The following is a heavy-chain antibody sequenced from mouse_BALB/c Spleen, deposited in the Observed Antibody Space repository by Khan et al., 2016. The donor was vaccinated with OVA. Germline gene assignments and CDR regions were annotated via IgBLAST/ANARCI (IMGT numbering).Heavy chain of an antibody. CDR2: VSTGGSST. Sequence: EVQRVESGGDLVKPGGSLKLSCAASGFTFSTYGMSWVRQTPDRRLEWVATVSTGGSSTYYPDSVKGRFTISRDNAKNTLYLQIYSLKSEDSALFYCTRLAYYYDSEGFAYWGQGTLVTVSA. CDR3: TRLAYYYDSEGFAY. D-gene: IGHD1-1*01. CDR1: GFTFSTYG. V-gene: IGHV5-6*01. J-gene: IGHJ3*01.